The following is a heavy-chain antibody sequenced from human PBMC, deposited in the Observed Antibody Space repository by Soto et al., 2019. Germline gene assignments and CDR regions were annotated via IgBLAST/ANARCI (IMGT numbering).Heavy chain of an antibody. V-gene: IGHV3-7*01. D-gene: IGHD3-10*01. CDR1: GFTFSSYW. CDR2: IKQDGSEK. J-gene: IGHJ6*03. CDR3: AREPITMVRGVMSYYYMDV. Sequence: EVQLVESGGGLVQPGGSLRLSCAASGFTFSSYWMSWVRQAPGKGLKWVANIKQDGSEKYYVDSVKGRFTISRDNAKNSLYLQMNSLRAEDTAVYYCAREPITMVRGVMSYYYMDVWGKGTTVTVSS.